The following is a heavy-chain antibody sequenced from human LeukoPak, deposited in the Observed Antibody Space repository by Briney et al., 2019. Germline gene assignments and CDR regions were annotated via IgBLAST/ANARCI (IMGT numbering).Heavy chain of an antibody. V-gene: IGHV3-53*01. CDR3: AGVVLRYIGWTVGPDVFDI. CDR1: GFIVSSNY. D-gene: IGHD3-9*01. Sequence: GGSLRLSCAASGFIVSSNYMSWVRPAPGKGLEWVSIIYSGGSTYNANIVTSRFTMSIDNSKNTLYVQMITLRAEDTAVYYCAGVVLRYIGWTVGPDVFDIWGHGTVVTVSS. CDR2: IYSGGST. J-gene: IGHJ3*02.